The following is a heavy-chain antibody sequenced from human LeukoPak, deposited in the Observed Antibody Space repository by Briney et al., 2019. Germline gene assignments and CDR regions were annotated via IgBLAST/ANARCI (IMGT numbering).Heavy chain of an antibody. V-gene: IGHV1-18*01. Sequence: PMASVKVSCKASGYTFTSYGISWVRQAPGQGLEWMGWISAYNGNTNYAQKLQGRVTMTTDTSTSTAYMELRSLRSGDTAVYYCARVWERYDFWSGHSYYYYYMDVWGKGTTVTVSS. CDR3: ARVWERYDFWSGHSYYYYYMDV. D-gene: IGHD3-3*01. CDR1: GYTFTSYG. CDR2: ISAYNGNT. J-gene: IGHJ6*03.